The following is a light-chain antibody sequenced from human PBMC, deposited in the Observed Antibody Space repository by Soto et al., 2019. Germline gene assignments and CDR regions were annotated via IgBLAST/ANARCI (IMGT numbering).Light chain of an antibody. CDR1: QDISVY. V-gene: IGKV1-27*01. CDR2: SAS. CDR3: QKFNTAPLT. J-gene: IGKJ5*01. Sequence: DIQMTQSPSSLSASVGDRVTITCRASQDISVYLAWYQQKPGKVHKLLIYSASTLQSGVPSRFSGSGSGTGFTLTISSLQPEDVATYYCQKFNTAPLTFGQGTRLEIK.